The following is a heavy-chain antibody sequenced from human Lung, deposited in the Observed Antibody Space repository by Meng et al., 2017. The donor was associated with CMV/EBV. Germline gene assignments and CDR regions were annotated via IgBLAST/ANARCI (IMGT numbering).Heavy chain of an antibody. Sequence: ASVKVSCKASGYTFTGYYMHWVRQAPGQGLEWMGWINPNSGGTNYAQKFQGRVTMTRDTSISTAYMELSRVKSDDTAVYYCARDGLALTQQLVPYGMDVWGLGTTVTVSS. D-gene: IGHD6-13*01. J-gene: IGHJ6*02. CDR1: GYTFTGYY. CDR3: ARDGLALTQQLVPYGMDV. V-gene: IGHV1-2*02. CDR2: INPNSGGT.